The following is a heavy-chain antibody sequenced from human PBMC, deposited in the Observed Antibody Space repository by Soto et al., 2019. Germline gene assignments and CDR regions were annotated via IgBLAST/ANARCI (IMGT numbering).Heavy chain of an antibody. CDR3: ARESRFLAWLALNGFDP. CDR1: GFTFSSYS. D-gene: IGHD3-3*01. CDR2: ISSSSSTI. J-gene: IGHJ5*02. Sequence: EVQLVESGGGLVQPGGSLRLSCAASGFTFSSYSMNWVRQAPGKGLEWVSYISSSSSTIYYADSVKGRFTISRDNAKNSLYLKRKSLRDEDTAVYYCARESRFLAWLALNGFDPWGQGTLVTVSS. V-gene: IGHV3-48*02.